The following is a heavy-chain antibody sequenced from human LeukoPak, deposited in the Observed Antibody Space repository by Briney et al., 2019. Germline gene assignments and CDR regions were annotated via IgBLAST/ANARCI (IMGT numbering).Heavy chain of an antibody. V-gene: IGHV3-23*01. Sequence: QTGGSLRLSYAASGLTFSSYAMSWVRQAPGKGLEWVSAISGSGGSTYYADSVKGRFTISRDNSKNTLYLQMNSLRAEDTAVYYCAARLGYIAAAPGPFFDIWGQGTMVTVSS. CDR3: AARLGYIAAAPGPFFDI. CDR1: GLTFSSYA. D-gene: IGHD6-13*01. J-gene: IGHJ3*02. CDR2: ISGSGGST.